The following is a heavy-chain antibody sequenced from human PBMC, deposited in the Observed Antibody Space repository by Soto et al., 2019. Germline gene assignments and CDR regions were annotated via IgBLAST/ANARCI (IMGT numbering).Heavy chain of an antibody. Sequence: QITLKESGPTLVKPTQTLTLTCTFSGFSLSTSGVGVGWIRQPPGKALEWLALIYWDDDKRYSPSLKNRLTITKDTSKNQVVLTMTNVDPVDTATYYCAHRRTNSSGWPFDYWGQGTLVTVSS. J-gene: IGHJ4*02. CDR1: GFSLSTSGVG. CDR3: AHRRTNSSGWPFDY. D-gene: IGHD6-19*01. V-gene: IGHV2-5*02. CDR2: IYWDDDK.